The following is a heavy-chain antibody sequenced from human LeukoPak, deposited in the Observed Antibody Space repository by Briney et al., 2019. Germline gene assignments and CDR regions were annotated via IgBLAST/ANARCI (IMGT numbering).Heavy chain of an antibody. CDR1: GFTFSSHS. Sequence: PGGSLRLSCAASGFTFSSHSMHWVRQAPGKGLEWVAIIWYDGSKKYYADSVKGRFTISRDDSKNTVYLQMNSLRVEDTAVYYCARVRGTAFDIWGQGTMVTVAS. CDR2: IWYDGSKK. V-gene: IGHV3-33*01. J-gene: IGHJ3*02. D-gene: IGHD1-1*01. CDR3: ARVRGTAFDI.